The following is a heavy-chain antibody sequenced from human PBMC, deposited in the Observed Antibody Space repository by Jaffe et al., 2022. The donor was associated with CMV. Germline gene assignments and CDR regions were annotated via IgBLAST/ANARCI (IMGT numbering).Heavy chain of an antibody. J-gene: IGHJ6*03. D-gene: IGHD5-18*01. Sequence: QVQLQESGPGLVKPSETLSLTCTVSGGSISSYYWSWIRQPPGKGLEWIGYIYYSGSTNYNPSLKSRVTISVDTSKNQFSLKLSSVTAADTAVYYCARVAFGRGYSYGSWYYYYMDVWGKGTTVTVSS. V-gene: IGHV4-59*01. CDR1: GGSISSYY. CDR2: IYYSGST. CDR3: ARVAFGRGYSYGSWYYYYMDV.